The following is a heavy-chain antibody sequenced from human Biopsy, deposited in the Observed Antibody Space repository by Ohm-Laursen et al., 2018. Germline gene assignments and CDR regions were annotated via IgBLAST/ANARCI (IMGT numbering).Heavy chain of an antibody. Sequence: ASVKVSCKTSSYTFTDYNIHWMRQAPGQGLEWLGYINHKTGATNYAQKFQGTVTMTRDTSISTAYLALGSLRSADTAIYYCARDPLNGHKHFDYWGQGSLVTVSS. D-gene: IGHD2-8*01. CDR2: INHKTGAT. CDR1: SYTFTDYN. J-gene: IGHJ4*02. CDR3: ARDPLNGHKHFDY. V-gene: IGHV1-2*02.